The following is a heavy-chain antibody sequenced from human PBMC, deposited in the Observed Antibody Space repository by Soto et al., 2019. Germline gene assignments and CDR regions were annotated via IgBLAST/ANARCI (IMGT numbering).Heavy chain of an antibody. V-gene: IGHV1-18*01. CDR3: TREGSAPYYYYGMAA. CDR1: GYTFTTYG. J-gene: IGHJ6*02. Sequence: RASVKVSCKASGYTFTTYGISWVRQAPGQGLEWLGWINTHNGNTNYAQNLQGRVIMTADTSTSTAYMELRSLRSDDTAIYYCTREGSAPYYYYGMAAWGQGTTVTVSS. D-gene: IGHD3-10*01. CDR2: INTHNGNT.